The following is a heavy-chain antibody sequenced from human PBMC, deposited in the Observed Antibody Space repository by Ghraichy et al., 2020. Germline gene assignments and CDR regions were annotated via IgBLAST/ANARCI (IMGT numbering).Heavy chain of an antibody. CDR3: ARVPGPRLGHYGMDV. CDR2: IYYSGST. J-gene: IGHJ6*02. D-gene: IGHD6-19*01. V-gene: IGHV4-31*03. Sequence: SETLSLTCTVSGGSISSGGYYWSWIRQHPGKGLEWIGYIYYSGSTYYNPSLKSRVTISVDTSKNQFSLKLSSVTAADTAVYYCARVPGPRLGHYGMDVWGQGTTVTVSS. CDR1: GGSISSGGYY.